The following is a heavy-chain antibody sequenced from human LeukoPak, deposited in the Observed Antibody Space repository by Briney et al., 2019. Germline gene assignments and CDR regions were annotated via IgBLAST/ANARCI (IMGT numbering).Heavy chain of an antibody. CDR1: GGSISSYY. J-gene: IGHJ4*02. V-gene: IGHV4-4*07. CDR2: IYASGST. CDR3: ARGPRMSAIGPFDY. D-gene: IGHD5-24*01. Sequence: SETLSLTCIVSGGSISSYYWSWIRQPAGKGLEWIGRIYASGSTNYNPSLKSRVTMSGDTSKNQFSLKLTSVTAGDTAVYYCARGPRMSAIGPFDYWGQGALVTVSS.